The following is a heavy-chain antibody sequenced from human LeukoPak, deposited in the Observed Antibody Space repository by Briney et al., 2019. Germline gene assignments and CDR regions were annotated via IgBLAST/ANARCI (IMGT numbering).Heavy chain of an antibody. V-gene: IGHV1-69*13. Sequence: SVTVSCKASGGTFSSYAISWVRQAPGQGLEWMGGIIPIFGTANYAQKFQGRVTITADESTSTAYMELSSLRSEDTAVYYCARVGRGPRAHYYYYYMDVWGKGTTVTVSS. CDR2: IIPIFGTA. J-gene: IGHJ6*03. CDR1: GGTFSSYA. D-gene: IGHD1-1*01. CDR3: ARVGRGPRAHYYYYYMDV.